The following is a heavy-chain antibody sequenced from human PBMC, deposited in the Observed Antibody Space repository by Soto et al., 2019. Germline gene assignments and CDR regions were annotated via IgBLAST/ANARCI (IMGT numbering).Heavy chain of an antibody. CDR3: AKDYLEMATIQECAFDI. J-gene: IGHJ3*02. Sequence: GGSLRLSCAASGFTFSSHAMSWVRQAPGKGLEWVSAISGSGGSTYYADSVKGRFTISRDNSKNTLYLQMNSLRAEDTAVYYCAKDYLEMATIQECAFDIWGQGTMVTVSS. CDR1: GFTFSSHA. V-gene: IGHV3-23*01. D-gene: IGHD5-12*01. CDR2: ISGSGGST.